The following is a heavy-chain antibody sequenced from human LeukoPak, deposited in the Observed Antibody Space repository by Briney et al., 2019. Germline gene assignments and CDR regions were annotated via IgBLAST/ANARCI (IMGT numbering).Heavy chain of an antibody. CDR3: ARDLSHDSSGYSDY. J-gene: IGHJ4*02. CDR1: GFTFSSYW. CDR2: IYSGGST. Sequence: GGSLRLSCAASGFTFSSYWMSWVRQAPGKGLEWVSVIYSGGSTYYADSVKGRFTISRDNSKNTLYLQMNSLRAEDTAVYYCARDLSHDSSGYSDYWGQGTLVTVSS. D-gene: IGHD3-22*01. V-gene: IGHV3-53*01.